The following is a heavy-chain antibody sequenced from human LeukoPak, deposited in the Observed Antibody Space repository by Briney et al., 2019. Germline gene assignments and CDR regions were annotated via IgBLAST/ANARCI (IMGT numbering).Heavy chain of an antibody. Sequence: GGSLRLSCAASGFTFSSYSMNWVRQAPGKGLEWVSYISSSSSSTIYYADSVKGRFTISRDNSKNMLYLQTNSLRVGDAAVYYCATWAHTGYWIATFDYWGQGALVTVSS. J-gene: IGHJ4*02. CDR2: ISSSSSSTI. CDR3: ATWAHTGYWIATFDY. CDR1: GFTFSSYS. D-gene: IGHD3-9*01. V-gene: IGHV3-48*01.